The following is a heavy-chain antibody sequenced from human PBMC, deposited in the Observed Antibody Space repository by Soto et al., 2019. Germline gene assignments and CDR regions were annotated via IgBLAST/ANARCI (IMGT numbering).Heavy chain of an antibody. D-gene: IGHD3-22*01. CDR3: ARDYYDSSGYYNNWFDP. CDR1: GFTFSSYA. V-gene: IGHV3-30-3*01. J-gene: IGHJ5*02. Sequence: PGESLKISCAASGFTFSSYAMHWVRQAPGKGLEWVAVISYDGSNKYYADSVKGRFTISRDNSKNTLYLQMNSLRAEDTAVYYCARDYYDSSGYYNNWFDPWGQGTLVTVSS. CDR2: ISYDGSNK.